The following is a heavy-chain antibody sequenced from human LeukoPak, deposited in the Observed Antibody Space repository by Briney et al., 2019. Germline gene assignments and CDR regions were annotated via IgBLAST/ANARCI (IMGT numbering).Heavy chain of an antibody. Sequence: GGSLGLSCVASGFTFSSYAMSWVRQAPGKGLEWVSAISGSGGSTYYADSVKGRFTISRDNSKNTLYLQMNSLRAEDTAVYYCASDSPYYYDSSGYPGGYFDYWGQGTLVTVSS. CDR1: GFTFSSYA. CDR3: ASDSPYYYDSSGYPGGYFDY. V-gene: IGHV3-23*01. J-gene: IGHJ4*02. D-gene: IGHD3-22*01. CDR2: ISGSGGST.